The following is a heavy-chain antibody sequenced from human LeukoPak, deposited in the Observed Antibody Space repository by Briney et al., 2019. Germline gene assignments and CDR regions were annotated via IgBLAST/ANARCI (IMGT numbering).Heavy chain of an antibody. Sequence: APVKVSCKAPGYTLTSYGISWVRQAPGQGLEWMGWISAYNGNTNYAQKLQGRVTMTTDTSTSTAYMELRSLRSDDTAVYYCARDPVTGNFDYWGQGTLVTVSS. CDR1: GYTLTSYG. J-gene: IGHJ4*02. CDR2: ISAYNGNT. V-gene: IGHV1-18*01. CDR3: ARDPVTGNFDY. D-gene: IGHD7-27*01.